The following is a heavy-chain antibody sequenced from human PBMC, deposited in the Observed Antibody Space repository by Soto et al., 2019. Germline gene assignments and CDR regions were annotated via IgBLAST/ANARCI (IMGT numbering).Heavy chain of an antibody. CDR2: IRPYNGDS. D-gene: IGHD4-17*01. Sequence: QVQLVQSGAEVKKPGASVKVSCKASGYTFRSYGISWVRQAPGQGFEWMGWIRPYNGDSDYAQKLQGRVTMTTDTPTSKAYMELRRLRSDDTALYYCASVDYGDNSRTSWGQGTLVTVAS. CDR3: ASVDYGDNSRTS. V-gene: IGHV1-18*01. CDR1: GYTFRSYG. J-gene: IGHJ5*02.